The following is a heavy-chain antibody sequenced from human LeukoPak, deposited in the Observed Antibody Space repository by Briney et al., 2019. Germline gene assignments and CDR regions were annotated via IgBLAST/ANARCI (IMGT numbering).Heavy chain of an antibody. CDR2: INPNSGGT. CDR3: ARGLARTSMVTRGGVRFDY. J-gene: IGHJ4*02. D-gene: IGHD5-18*01. Sequence: ASVKVSCKASGYTFTGYYMHWVRQAPGQGLEWMGWINPNSGGTNYAQKFQGRVTMTRDTAISTAYMELSSLRSEDTAVYYCARGLARTSMVTRGGVRFDYWGQGTLVTVSS. CDR1: GYTFTGYY. V-gene: IGHV1-2*02.